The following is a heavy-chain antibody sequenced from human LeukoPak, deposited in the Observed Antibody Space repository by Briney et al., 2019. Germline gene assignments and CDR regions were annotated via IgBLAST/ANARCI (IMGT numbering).Heavy chain of an antibody. CDR3: AATMVRGVHTHFDY. J-gene: IGHJ4*02. CDR1: DESFSGHF. V-gene: IGHV4-34*01. Sequence: KSSETLSLTCAVYDESFSGHFWSWIRQPPGKGLEWIGEINQSGTTNYNPSLMSRVTLSVDTSKNQFSLKLSSVTAADTAVYYCAATMVRGVHTHFDYWGQGTLVTVSS. D-gene: IGHD3-10*01. CDR2: INQSGTT.